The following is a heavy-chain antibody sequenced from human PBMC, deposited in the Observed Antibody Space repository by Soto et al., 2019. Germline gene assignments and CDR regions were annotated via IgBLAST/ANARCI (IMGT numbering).Heavy chain of an antibody. Sequence: QVQLVESGGGVVQPGRSLRLSCAASGFTFSSYAMHWVRQAPGKGLEWVAVISYDGSNKYYADSVKGRFTISRDNSKNTLYLQMNSLRAEDTAVYYCARGSIVLVPAGWFDPWGQGTLVTVSS. CDR1: GFTFSSYA. J-gene: IGHJ5*02. CDR3: ARGSIVLVPAGWFDP. V-gene: IGHV3-30-3*01. D-gene: IGHD2-2*01. CDR2: ISYDGSNK.